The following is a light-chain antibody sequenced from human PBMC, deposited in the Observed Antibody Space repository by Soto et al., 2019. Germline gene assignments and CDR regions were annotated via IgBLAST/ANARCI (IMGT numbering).Light chain of an antibody. CDR1: QSVSSK. V-gene: IGKV3-15*01. J-gene: IGKJ1*01. Sequence: EIVLTQFPATLSVSPGEGATLSCRASQSVSSKLAWYQQKPGQAPRLLIYGASTRATGIPARFSGSGSGTDFTLIISSLQPEDSAVYDCQQYNSSLRTFGQGTKVDIK. CDR2: GAS. CDR3: QQYNSSLRT.